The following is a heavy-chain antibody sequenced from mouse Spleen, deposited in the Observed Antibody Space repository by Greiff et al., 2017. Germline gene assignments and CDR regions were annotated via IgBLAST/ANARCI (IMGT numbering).Heavy chain of an antibody. Sequence: QVQLQQPGAELVKPGASVKLSCKASGYTFTSYWMQWVKQRPGQGLEWIGEIDPSDSYTNYNQKFKGKATLTVDTSSSTAYMQLSSLTSEDSAGYYCARGGFQPSWYFDVWGTGTTVTVSS. CDR2: IDPSDSYT. D-gene: IGHD6-1*01. CDR1: GYTFTSYW. J-gene: IGHJ1*03. CDR3: ARGGFQPSWYFDV. V-gene: IGHV1-50*01.